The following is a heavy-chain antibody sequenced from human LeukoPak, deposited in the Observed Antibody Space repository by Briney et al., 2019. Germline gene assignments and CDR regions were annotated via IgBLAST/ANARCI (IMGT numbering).Heavy chain of an antibody. D-gene: IGHD3-10*01. CDR2: FDPEDGET. CDR3: ATGWVLSGSYPGDAFDI. V-gene: IGHV1-24*01. J-gene: IGHJ3*02. Sequence: ASVKVSCKVSGYNLTELSMHWVRQAPGKGLEWVGGFDPEDGETIYAQKFQGRVTMTEDTSTDTAYMELSSLRSEDTAVYYCATGWVLSGSYPGDAFDIWGQGTMVTVSS. CDR1: GYNLTELS.